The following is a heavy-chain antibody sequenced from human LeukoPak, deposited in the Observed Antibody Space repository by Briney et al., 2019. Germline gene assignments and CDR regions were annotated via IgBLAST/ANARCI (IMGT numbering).Heavy chain of an antibody. CDR3: ARVPHSVEGSMKAVFIHYFDY. D-gene: IGHD3-22*01. CDR1: GDSITYFY. V-gene: IGHV4-4*07. Sequence: SETLSLTCSVSGDSITYFYWSWIRQAAGKGLEWIGRISSSGSTDYNASLKSRVTMSVDTSKNEFSLKLSSVTATDTAVYYCARVPHSVEGSMKAVFIHYFDYWGQGSLVTVSS. CDR2: ISSSGST. J-gene: IGHJ4*02.